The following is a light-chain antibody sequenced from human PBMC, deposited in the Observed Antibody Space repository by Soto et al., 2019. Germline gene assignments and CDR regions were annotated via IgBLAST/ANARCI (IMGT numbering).Light chain of an antibody. CDR3: CSYVGSSTYV. J-gene: IGLJ1*01. CDR1: SSDVGGYNY. V-gene: IGLV2-11*01. CDR2: DVS. Sequence: QSALTQPRSVSGSPGRSVTISCTGTSSDVGGYNYVSWYQQHPGKAPKLMIYDVSKRPSGVPDRFSGSKSGNTASLTISGLQAEDEADYYCCSYVGSSTYVFGTGTKVTVL.